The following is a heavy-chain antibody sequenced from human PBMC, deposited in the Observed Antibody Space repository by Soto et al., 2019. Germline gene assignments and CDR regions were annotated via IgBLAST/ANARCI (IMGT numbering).Heavy chain of an antibody. CDR2: IRSKAYGGTT. V-gene: IGHV3-49*03. CDR3: TRGEDIVVVVAATRVPYFDY. Sequence: GGSLRLSCTASGFTFVDYAMIWFRQAPGKGLEWVGFIRSKAYGGTTEYAASVKGRFTISRDDSKSIAYLQMNSLKTEDTAVYYCTRGEDIVVVVAATRVPYFDYWGQGTLVTVSS. CDR1: GFTFVDYA. D-gene: IGHD2-15*01. J-gene: IGHJ4*02.